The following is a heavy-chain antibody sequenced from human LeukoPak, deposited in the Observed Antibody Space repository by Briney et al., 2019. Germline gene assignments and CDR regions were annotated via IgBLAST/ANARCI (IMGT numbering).Heavy chain of an antibody. V-gene: IGHV4-59*01. CDR1: GGSISDYY. Sequence: SETLSLTCTVSGGSISDYYQGWIRQPPGKGLEWIGYFYNSGSSTYNPSLKSRVTISADTSKNQFSLKLNSVTAADTAVYYCTRGAGWLIDYWGQGILVTVSS. J-gene: IGHJ4*02. CDR3: TRGAGWLIDY. D-gene: IGHD3-16*01. CDR2: FYNSGSS.